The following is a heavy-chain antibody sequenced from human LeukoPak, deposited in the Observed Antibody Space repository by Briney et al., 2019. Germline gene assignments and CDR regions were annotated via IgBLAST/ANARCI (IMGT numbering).Heavy chain of an antibody. V-gene: IGHV3-48*01. CDR2: ISSSGSTI. D-gene: IGHD3-3*01. J-gene: IGHJ4*02. Sequence: SGGSLRLSCAASGFTFSSYGMHWVRQAPGKGLEWVSYISSSGSTIYYADSVKGRFTFSRDNSKNTLYLQMNSLRPDDTAVYYCARDFEWSFDYWGQGTLLTVSS. CDR3: ARDFEWSFDY. CDR1: GFTFSSYG.